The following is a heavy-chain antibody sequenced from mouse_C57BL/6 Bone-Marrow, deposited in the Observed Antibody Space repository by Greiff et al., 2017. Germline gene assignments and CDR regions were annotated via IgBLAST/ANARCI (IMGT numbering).Heavy chain of an antibody. V-gene: IGHV1-81*01. J-gene: IGHJ1*03. CDR1: GYTFTSYG. Sequence: VQLQQPGAELVRPGASVKLSCKASGYTFTSYGISWVKQRTGQGLEWIGEIYPRSGNTDNNEKFKGKAKLTADKSSSTAYMVLRSLTSEDSTVYFFSKCGNTAVVATNWYFEVRATWTTVTVSS. CDR2: IYPRSGNT. CDR3: SKCGNTAVVATNWYFEV. D-gene: IGHD1-1*01.